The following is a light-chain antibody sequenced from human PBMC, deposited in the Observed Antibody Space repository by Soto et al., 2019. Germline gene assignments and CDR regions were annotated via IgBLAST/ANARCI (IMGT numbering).Light chain of an antibody. CDR3: QQYGNSPWT. CDR2: AAS. V-gene: IGKV3-20*01. CDR1: QSVSSNY. Sequence: EIVLTQSPGTLSLSPGERSTLSCRASQSVSSNYLAWCQQKPGQAPRLLIYAASSRATGIPDRFSGSGSGTDFTLTISRLEPEDFAVYYCQQYGNSPWTFGQGTKVDNK. J-gene: IGKJ1*01.